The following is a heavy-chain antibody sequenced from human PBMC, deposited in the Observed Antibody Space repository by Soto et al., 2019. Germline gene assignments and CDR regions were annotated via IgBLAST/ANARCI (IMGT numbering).Heavy chain of an antibody. Sequence: QVQLQESGPGLVKPSETLSLTCTVSGGSISSYYWTWVRQAPGKGLEWIGYIYYSGSTSYNPSLXRXXSISVDTSKTQFSLKLSSVTAAATAMYYCAREWRDWGQGTLVTVSS. J-gene: IGHJ4*02. D-gene: IGHD5-12*01. V-gene: IGHV4-59*01. CDR3: AREWRD. CDR1: GGSISSYY. CDR2: IYYSGST.